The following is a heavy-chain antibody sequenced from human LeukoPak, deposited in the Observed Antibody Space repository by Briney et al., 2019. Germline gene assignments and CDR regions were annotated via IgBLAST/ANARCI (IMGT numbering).Heavy chain of an antibody. Sequence: SVKVSCKASGGTFSSYAISWVRQAPGQGLEWMGGIIPIFGTANYAQKFQGRVTITADESTSTAYMELSSLRSEDTAVYYCASNDSSGYYGYGYWGQGTLVTVSS. D-gene: IGHD3-22*01. CDR2: IIPIFGTA. CDR3: ASNDSSGYYGYGY. J-gene: IGHJ4*02. V-gene: IGHV1-69*13. CDR1: GGTFSSYA.